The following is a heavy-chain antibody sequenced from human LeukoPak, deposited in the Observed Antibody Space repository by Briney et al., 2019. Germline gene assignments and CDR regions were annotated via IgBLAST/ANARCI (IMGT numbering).Heavy chain of an antibody. J-gene: IGHJ3*02. CDR2: ISGSGGST. D-gene: IGHD2-21*02. CDR3: EKLGRDHRVRSDI. V-gene: IGHV3-23*01. Sequence: WYRQAPGKGLEWVSVISGSGGSTYYADSVKGRFTISRDNSKNTLYLQMNSLRAEDTAIYNDEKLGRDHRVRSDIWGQGTMVTVSS.